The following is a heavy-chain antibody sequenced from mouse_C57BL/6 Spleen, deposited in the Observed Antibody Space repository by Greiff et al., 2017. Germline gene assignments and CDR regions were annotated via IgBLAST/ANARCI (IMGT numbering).Heavy chain of an antibody. CDR1: GYAFSSSW. Sequence: VMLVESGPELVKPGASVKISCKASGYAFSSSWMNWVKQRPGKGLEWIGRIYPGDGDTNYNGKFKGKATLTADKSSSTAYMQLSSLTSEDSAVYFCAYYYGSSSDWYFDVWGTGTTVTVSS. V-gene: IGHV1-82*01. D-gene: IGHD1-1*01. CDR3: AYYYGSSSDWYFDV. CDR2: IYPGDGDT. J-gene: IGHJ1*03.